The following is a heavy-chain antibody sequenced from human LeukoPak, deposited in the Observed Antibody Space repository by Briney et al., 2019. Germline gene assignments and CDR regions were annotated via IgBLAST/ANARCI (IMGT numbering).Heavy chain of an antibody. CDR2: ISWNSGSI. V-gene: IGHV3-9*01. D-gene: IGHD3-22*01. CDR1: GFTFDDYA. CDR3: AKVRTYDSSGYYGPFDY. J-gene: IGHJ4*02. Sequence: PGGSLRLSCAASGFTFDDYAMHWVRQAPGKGLEWVSGISWNSGSIGYADSVKVRFTISRDNAKNSLYLQMNSLRAEDTALYYCAKVRTYDSSGYYGPFDYWGQGTLVTVSS.